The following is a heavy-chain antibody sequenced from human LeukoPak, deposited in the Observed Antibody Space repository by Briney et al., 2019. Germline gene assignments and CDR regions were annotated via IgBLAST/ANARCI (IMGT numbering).Heavy chain of an antibody. J-gene: IGHJ4*02. V-gene: IGHV5-51*01. CDR1: GYSFTSYW. Sequence: GESLKISCKGSGYSFTSYWIGWVRQMPGKGLEWMGIIYPGDSDTRYSASFQCHVTISADKSISTAYLQWSSLKASDTAMYYCARRGYCSAGSCYLDYWGQGTLVTVSS. CDR2: IYPGDSDT. D-gene: IGHD2-15*01. CDR3: ARRGYCSAGSCYLDY.